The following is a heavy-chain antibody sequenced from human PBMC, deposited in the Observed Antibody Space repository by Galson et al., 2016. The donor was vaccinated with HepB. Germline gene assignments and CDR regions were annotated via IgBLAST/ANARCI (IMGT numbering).Heavy chain of an antibody. Sequence: SVKVSCKASGFTFTSYYLFWVRQPPGQGLEWVGVITPSDGSTNYAQKFQGRVTMTRDTSTSTVYMELSSLRSDDTAVYYCARDPLPAANRWGYNWFDPWGQGTLVTVSS. D-gene: IGHD2-2*01. CDR3: ARDPLPAANRWGYNWFDP. J-gene: IGHJ5*02. CDR1: GFTFTSYY. V-gene: IGHV1-46*01. CDR2: ITPSDGST.